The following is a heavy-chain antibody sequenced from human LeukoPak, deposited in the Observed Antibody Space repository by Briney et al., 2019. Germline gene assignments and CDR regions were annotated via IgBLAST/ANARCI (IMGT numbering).Heavy chain of an antibody. Sequence: GGSLRLSCAASGLTFSSYAMHWVRQAPGKGLEWVAVISYDGSNKYYADSVKGRFTISRDNSKNTLYLQMNSLRAEDTAVYYCARSYYDYVWGSYRSDYWGQGTLVTVSS. J-gene: IGHJ4*02. CDR3: ARSYYDYVWGSYRSDY. V-gene: IGHV3-30-3*01. CDR2: ISYDGSNK. D-gene: IGHD3-16*02. CDR1: GLTFSSYA.